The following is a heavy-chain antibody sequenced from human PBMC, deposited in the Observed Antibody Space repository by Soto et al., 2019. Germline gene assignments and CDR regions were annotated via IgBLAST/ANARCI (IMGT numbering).Heavy chain of an antibody. CDR2: ISWNSNTI. J-gene: IGHJ4*02. CDR3: AKDTGPN. V-gene: IGHV3-9*01. Sequence: EMQLVESGGGLVQPGRSLRLSCAASGFTFDNYAMHWVRQAPGKGLEWVSGISWNSNTIAYADSVKGRFAISRDNAKNSLYLQMNSLRAEDTAFYYCAKDTGPNWGQGTLVTVSS. CDR1: GFTFDNYA.